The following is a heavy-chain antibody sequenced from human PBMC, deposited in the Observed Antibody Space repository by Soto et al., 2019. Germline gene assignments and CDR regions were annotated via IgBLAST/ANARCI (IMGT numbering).Heavy chain of an antibody. CDR3: AAKDSSSSVYYYGMDV. CDR1: GGTFSSYA. Sequence: SVKVSCKASGGTFSSYAISWVRQAPGQGLEWMGGIIPIFGTANYAQKFQGRVTITADESTSTAYMELSSLRSEDTAVYYCAAKDSSSSVYYYGMDVWGQGTTVTVSS. CDR2: IIPIFGTA. V-gene: IGHV1-69*13. D-gene: IGHD6-6*01. J-gene: IGHJ6*02.